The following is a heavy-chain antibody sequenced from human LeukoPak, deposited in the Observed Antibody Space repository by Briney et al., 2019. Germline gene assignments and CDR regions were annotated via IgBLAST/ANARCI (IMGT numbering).Heavy chain of an antibody. D-gene: IGHD2-15*01. J-gene: IGHJ4*02. Sequence: GGSLRLSCEASGLTFRSCGMSWVRQAPGKGLEWISSIGSGGDTAYNADFVKGRFTISRDNSKNMVYLEMKSLKAEGTALYYCTKGGRLSGPFQYWGQGTLVTVAS. CDR1: GLTFRSCG. CDR3: TKGGRLSGPFQY. V-gene: IGHV3-23*01. CDR2: IGSGGDTA.